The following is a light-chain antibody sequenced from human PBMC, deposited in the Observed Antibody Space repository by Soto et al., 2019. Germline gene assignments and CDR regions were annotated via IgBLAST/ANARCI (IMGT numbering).Light chain of an antibody. CDR3: QSYDSSLGVSYV. CDR1: SSNIGAGFA. CDR2: GNI. J-gene: IGLJ1*01. V-gene: IGLV1-40*01. Sequence: QSVLTQPPSVSGAPGQRVTISCTGSSSNIGAGFAVRWYQQLPGAAPKLLIYGNINRPSGVPDRFSGSKSGTSASLAISGLQSEDEADYYCQSYDSSLGVSYVFGTGTKLTAL.